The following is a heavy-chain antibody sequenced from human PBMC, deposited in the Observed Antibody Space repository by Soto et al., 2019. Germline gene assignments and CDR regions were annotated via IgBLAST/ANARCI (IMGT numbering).Heavy chain of an antibody. J-gene: IGHJ4*02. CDR2: MNPSGGNT. D-gene: IGHD3-22*01. CDR1: GYTFTSYD. V-gene: IGHV1-8*01. Sequence: ASVKVSCKASGYTFTSYDINWVRQATGQGREWMGWMNPSGGNTGYAQKFQGRVTITRNTSVTTAYMELSSLRSEDTAVYYCASGYVRSAYSSSDYWGQGTLLTVSS. CDR3: ASGYVRSAYSSSDY.